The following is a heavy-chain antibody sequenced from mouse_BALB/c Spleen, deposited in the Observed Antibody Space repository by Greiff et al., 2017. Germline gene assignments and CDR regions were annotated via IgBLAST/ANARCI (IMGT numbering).Heavy chain of an antibody. D-gene: IGHD4-1*01. CDR3: ANTGTYWYFDV. V-gene: IGHV1-7*01. CDR1: GYTFTSYW. Sequence: VQLQQSGAELAKPGASVKMSCKASGYTFTSYWMHWVKQRPGQGLEWIGYINPSTGYTEYNQKFKDKATLTADKSSSTAYMQLSSLTSEDSAVYYCANTGTYWYFDVWGAGTTVTVSS. CDR2: INPSTGYT. J-gene: IGHJ1*01.